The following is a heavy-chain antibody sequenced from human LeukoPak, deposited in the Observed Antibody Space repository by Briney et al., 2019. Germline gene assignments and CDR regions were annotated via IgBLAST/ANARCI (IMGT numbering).Heavy chain of an antibody. CDR2: VNPNSGDT. D-gene: IGHD3-16*01. V-gene: IGHV1-2*02. J-gene: IGHJ4*02. CDR1: GYTFTDYY. Sequence: ASVKVSCKASGYTFTDYYMHWVRQAPGQGLEWMGWVNPNSGDTNYAHKFQGRFTMTRDTSISTAHMEVSRLTSDDTAVFYCARDGAFDYWGQGTLVTVSS. CDR3: ARDGAFDY.